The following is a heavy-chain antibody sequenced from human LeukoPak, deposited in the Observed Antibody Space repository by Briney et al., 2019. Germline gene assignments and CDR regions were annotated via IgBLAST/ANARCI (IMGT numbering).Heavy chain of an antibody. J-gene: IGHJ6*03. CDR3: AKNYRPWEPHGYYYYMDV. Sequence: GGSLRLSCAASGFTFSSYAMSWVRQAPGKGLEWVSAISGSGGSTYYADSVKGRFTISRDNSKNTLYLQMNSLRAKDTAVYYCAKNYRPWEPHGYYYYMDVWGKGTTVTVSS. V-gene: IGHV3-23*01. D-gene: IGHD1-26*01. CDR1: GFTFSSYA. CDR2: ISGSGGST.